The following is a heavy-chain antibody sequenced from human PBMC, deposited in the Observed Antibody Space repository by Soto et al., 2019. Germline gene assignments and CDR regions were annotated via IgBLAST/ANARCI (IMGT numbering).Heavy chain of an antibody. Sequence: QVQLVQSGAEVKKPGSSVKVSCKASGGTFSSYAISWVRQAPGQGLEWMGGIIPIFGTANYAQKFQGRVTITADKSASTAYMELSSLRSEDTAVYYCARGCSSTSCYRSWFDPWGQGTLVTVSS. D-gene: IGHD2-2*02. CDR2: IIPIFGTA. J-gene: IGHJ5*02. CDR1: GGTFSSYA. V-gene: IGHV1-69*06. CDR3: ARGCSSTSCYRSWFDP.